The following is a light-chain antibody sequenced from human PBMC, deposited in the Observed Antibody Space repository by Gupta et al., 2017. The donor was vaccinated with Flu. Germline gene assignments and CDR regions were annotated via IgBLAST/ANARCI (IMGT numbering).Light chain of an antibody. CDR2: AAS. CDR3: QQSYSTLFT. Sequence: QMTQSPSSLSASVGDRVTITCRASQSISSYLNWYQQKPGKAPKLLIYAASSLQSGVPSRFSGSGSGTDFTLTISSLQPEDFATYYCQQSYSTLFTFGPGTKVDIK. CDR1: QSISSY. J-gene: IGKJ3*01. V-gene: IGKV1-39*01.